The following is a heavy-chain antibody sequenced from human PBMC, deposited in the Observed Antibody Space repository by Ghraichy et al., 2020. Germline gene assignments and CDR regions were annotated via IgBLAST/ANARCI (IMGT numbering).Heavy chain of an antibody. V-gene: IGHV3-7*03. D-gene: IGHD2-21*01. CDR1: GFTFSRSW. J-gene: IGHJ1*01. Sequence: ETLSLTCAASGFTFSRSWMSWVRQTPGKGLEWVANINEGGSEKYYVDSVKGRFTISRDNAKNSLYLQMNSLRAEDTAIYYCARELVVGPAEYFQHWGQGTLVTVSS. CDR3: ARELVVGPAEYFQH. CDR2: INEGGSEK.